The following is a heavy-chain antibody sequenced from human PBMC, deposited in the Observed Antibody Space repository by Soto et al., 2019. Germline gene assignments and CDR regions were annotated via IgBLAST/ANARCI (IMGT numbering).Heavy chain of an antibody. CDR3: VKDRSRWQWLVRPDY. J-gene: IGHJ4*02. Sequence: GGSLRLSCAASGFTFSSYGMHWVRQAPGKGLEWVAVISYDGSNKYYADSVKGRFTISRDNSKNTLYLQMNSLRAEDTAVYYCVKDRSRWQWLVRPDYWGQGTLVTVSS. D-gene: IGHD6-19*01. V-gene: IGHV3-30*18. CDR1: GFTFSSYG. CDR2: ISYDGSNK.